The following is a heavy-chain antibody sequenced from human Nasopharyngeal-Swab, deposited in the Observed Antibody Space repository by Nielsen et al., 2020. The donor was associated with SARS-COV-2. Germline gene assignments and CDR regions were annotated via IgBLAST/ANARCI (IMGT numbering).Heavy chain of an antibody. CDR1: GFTFSCYA. Sequence: GGSLKISCAASGFTFSCYAIHWVRQAPGKGLEYVSAISSNGGGTYYADSVKGRFTISRDNSKNTLYLQMGSLRAEDMAVYYCARGVKSGYYYFDYWGQGTLVTVSS. V-gene: IGHV3-64*02. J-gene: IGHJ4*02. CDR3: ARGVKSGYYYFDY. D-gene: IGHD3-3*01. CDR2: ISSNGGGT.